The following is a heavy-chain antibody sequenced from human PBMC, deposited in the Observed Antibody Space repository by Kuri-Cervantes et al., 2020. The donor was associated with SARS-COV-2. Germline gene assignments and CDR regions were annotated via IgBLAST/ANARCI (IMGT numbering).Heavy chain of an antibody. V-gene: IGHV3-53*01. J-gene: IGHJ5*02. D-gene: IGHD1-26*01. CDR1: GFTVSSNY. CDR2: IYSGGGT. CDR3: AREDRYGGNLNWFDP. Sequence: GESLKISCAASGFTVSSNYMSWVRQAPGKGLEWVSVIYSGGGTYYADSVQGRFTISRDNSKNTLYLQMNSLRVEDTAVYYCAREDRYGGNLNWFDPWGQGTLVTVSS.